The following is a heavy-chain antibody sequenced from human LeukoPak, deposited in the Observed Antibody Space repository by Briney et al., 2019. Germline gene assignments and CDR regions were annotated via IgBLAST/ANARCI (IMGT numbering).Heavy chain of an antibody. Sequence: SVKVSCKASGGTLISYAISWVRQAPGQGLEWMGRIIPIFGTANYAQKFQGRVTITTDESTSTAYMELSSLRSEDTAVYYCAESGQYNWFDPWGQGTLVTVSS. CDR3: AESGQYNWFDP. CDR2: IIPIFGTA. CDR1: GGTLISYA. J-gene: IGHJ5*02. V-gene: IGHV1-69*05. D-gene: IGHD3-3*01.